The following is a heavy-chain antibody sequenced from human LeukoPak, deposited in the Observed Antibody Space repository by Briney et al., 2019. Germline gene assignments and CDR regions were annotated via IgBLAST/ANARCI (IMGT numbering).Heavy chain of an antibody. CDR2: IYYSGST. V-gene: IGHV4-39*01. CDR1: GGSISSSGYY. D-gene: IGHD3-10*01. Sequence: PSDTLSLTCTISGGSISSSGYYWGWIRESLWKGLERIGTIYYSGSTYYNPSLNSRVTMSVDTDKNQFSLKLSSVTAADTAVYYCARTGNTAVPPYFDYWGQGALVTVSS. J-gene: IGHJ4*02. CDR3: ARTGNTAVPPYFDY.